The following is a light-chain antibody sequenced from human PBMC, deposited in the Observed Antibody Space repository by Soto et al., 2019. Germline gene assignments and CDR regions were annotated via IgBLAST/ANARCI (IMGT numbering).Light chain of an antibody. CDR2: DVS. J-gene: IGKJ5*01. CDR1: QSVSTSY. CDR3: QQRSIWPIT. V-gene: IGKV3D-20*02. Sequence: EIVLTQSPGTLSVSPGERATLSCRAGQSVSTSYLAWYQQKPGQAPRLVIYDVSNRATGIPARFSGSGSGTDFTLTISGLEPEDFAVYYCQQRSIWPITFGQGTRLEIK.